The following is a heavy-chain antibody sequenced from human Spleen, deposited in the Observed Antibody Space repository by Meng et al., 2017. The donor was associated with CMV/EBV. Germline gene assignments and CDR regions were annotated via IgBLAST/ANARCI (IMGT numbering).Heavy chain of an antibody. CDR3: ARTLGAATFDH. Sequence: SCRASGYTFIVYYRQWVRQAHGQGLEWMGWISPDNGGTNYAERFQGRVTMTTDTSINTVYMELSRLRSDDTAVYYCARTLGAATFDHWGQGALVTVSS. D-gene: IGHD2-15*01. J-gene: IGHJ4*02. CDR1: GYTFIVYY. V-gene: IGHV1-2*02. CDR2: ISPDNGGT.